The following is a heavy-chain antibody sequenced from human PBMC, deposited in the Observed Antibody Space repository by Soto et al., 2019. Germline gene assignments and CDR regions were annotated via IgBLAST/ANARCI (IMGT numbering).Heavy chain of an antibody. Sequence: GGSLRLSCAASGFTFSSYWMSWVRQAPGKGLEWVANIKQDGSEKYYVDSVKGRFTISRDDSKSIAYLQMNSLKTEDTAVYYCTRDLHPLGYCSGGSCYSYNWFDPWGQGTLVTVSS. CDR3: TRDLHPLGYCSGGSCYSYNWFDP. D-gene: IGHD2-15*01. V-gene: IGHV3-7*03. J-gene: IGHJ5*02. CDR2: IKQDGSEK. CDR1: GFTFSSYW.